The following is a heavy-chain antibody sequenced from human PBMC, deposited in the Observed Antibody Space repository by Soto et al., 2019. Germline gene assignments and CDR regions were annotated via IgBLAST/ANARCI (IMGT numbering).Heavy chain of an antibody. CDR1: GFTFTSSA. D-gene: IGHD1-26*01. V-gene: IGHV1-58*01. CDR3: AADSGSYGWFDP. CDR2: IVVGSSNT. J-gene: IGHJ5*02. Sequence: VEVSCKASGFTFTSSAVRWVRQARGQRLEWIGWIVVGSSNTNYAQKFQERVTITRDMSTSTAYMELSSLRSEDTAVYYCAADSGSYGWFDPWGQGTLVTVSS.